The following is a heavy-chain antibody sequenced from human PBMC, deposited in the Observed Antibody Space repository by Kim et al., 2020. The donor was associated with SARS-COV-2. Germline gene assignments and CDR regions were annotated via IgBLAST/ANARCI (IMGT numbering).Heavy chain of an antibody. J-gene: IGHJ6*02. D-gene: IGHD6-25*01. CDR2: IYWDDDK. Sequence: SGPTLVNPTQTLTLTCTFSGFSLSTSGVGVGWVRQPPGKALEWLALIYWDDDKRYSPSLHSRLTITKDTSKNQVVLTMTNMDPVDTATYYCAHFSGRWPNYYYYDGMDVWGQGTTVTVSS. CDR3: AHFSGRWPNYYYYDGMDV. V-gene: IGHV2-5*02. CDR1: GFSLSTSGVG.